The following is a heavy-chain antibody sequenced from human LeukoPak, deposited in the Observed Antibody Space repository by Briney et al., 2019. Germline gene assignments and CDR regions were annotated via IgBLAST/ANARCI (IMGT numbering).Heavy chain of an antibody. V-gene: IGHV3-53*01. Sequence: GSLRLSCAASGFTVSSNYMSWVRQAPGKGLEWVSVIYSGGSTYYADSVKGRFTISRDNSKNTLYLQMNSLRAEDTAVYYCAREASTVIVVNWGQGTLVTVSS. D-gene: IGHD3-22*01. CDR2: IYSGGST. J-gene: IGHJ4*02. CDR1: GFTVSSNY. CDR3: AREASTVIVVN.